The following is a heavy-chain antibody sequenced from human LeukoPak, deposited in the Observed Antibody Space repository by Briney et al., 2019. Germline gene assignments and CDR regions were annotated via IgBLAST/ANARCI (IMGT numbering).Heavy chain of an antibody. V-gene: IGHV3-11*04. CDR3: ATTQRYYDFWSGYYTLLFDY. CDR1: GFTFSDNY. Sequence: PGGSLRLSCAASGFTFSDNYMSWIRQAPGKGLEWVSYISSSSSTIYYADSVKGRFTISRDNAKNSLYLQMNSLRAEDTAVYYCATTQRYYDFWSGYYTLLFDYWGQGTLVTVSS. CDR2: ISSSSSTI. J-gene: IGHJ4*02. D-gene: IGHD3-3*01.